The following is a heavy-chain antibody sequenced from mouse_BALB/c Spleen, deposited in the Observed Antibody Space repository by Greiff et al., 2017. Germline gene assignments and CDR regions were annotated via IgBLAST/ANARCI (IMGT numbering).Heavy chain of an antibody. V-gene: IGHV1-7*01. CDR1: GYTFTSYW. J-gene: IGHJ3*01. Sequence: QVQLQQSGAELAKPGASVKMSCKASGYTFTSYWMHWVKQRPGQGLEWIGYINPSTGYTEYNQKFKDKATLTADKSSSTAYMQLSSLTSEDSAVYYCAREGYDYDEGAWFAYWGQGTLVTVSA. D-gene: IGHD2-4*01. CDR3: AREGYDYDEGAWFAY. CDR2: INPSTGYT.